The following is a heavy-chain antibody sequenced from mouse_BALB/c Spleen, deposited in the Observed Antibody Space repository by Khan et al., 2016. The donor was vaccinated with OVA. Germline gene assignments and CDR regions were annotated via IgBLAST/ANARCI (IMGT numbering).Heavy chain of an antibody. CDR1: GYTFTSYW. Sequence: LQQSGSELVRPGASVKLSCKASGYTFTSYWMHWVKQRPGQGLEWIGNIYPGSGSTNYDEKFKSKATLTVDTSSSTAYLQLSSLTSEDSAVYYCTRGEYDGDYGGQGTTLTVSS. D-gene: IGHD2-14*01. J-gene: IGHJ2*01. CDR2: IYPGSGST. CDR3: TRGEYDGDY. V-gene: IGHV1S22*01.